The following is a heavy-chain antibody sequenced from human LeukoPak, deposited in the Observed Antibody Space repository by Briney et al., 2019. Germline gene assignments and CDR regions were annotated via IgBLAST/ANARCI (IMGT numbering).Heavy chain of an antibody. Sequence: GGSLRLSCAASGFTFSIYEMNWVRQAPGKWLEWVSSSSGSTIYYADSVKGRFTISRDNAKNSLYLQMNSLRAEDTAVYYCAKDRDILTGYWDYWGQGTLVTVSS. V-gene: IGHV3-48*03. CDR1: GFTFSIYE. D-gene: IGHD3-9*01. J-gene: IGHJ4*02. CDR2: SSSGSTI. CDR3: AKDRDILTGYWDY.